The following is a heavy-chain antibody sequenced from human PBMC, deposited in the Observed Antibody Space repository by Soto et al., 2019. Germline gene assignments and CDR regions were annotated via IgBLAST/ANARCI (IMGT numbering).Heavy chain of an antibody. Sequence: ASVKVSCKASGYTFSSYSMQWVRQAPGQRLEGMGWINAGNGNTKYSQKFQGRVTITSDSSASTAYMELRRLKSEVTAVYYCARLSSTWPYYYCMDVWGQGTTVTVSS. D-gene: IGHD6-13*01. J-gene: IGHJ6*02. CDR2: INAGNGNT. V-gene: IGHV1-3*01. CDR3: ARLSSTWPYYYCMDV. CDR1: GYTFSSYS.